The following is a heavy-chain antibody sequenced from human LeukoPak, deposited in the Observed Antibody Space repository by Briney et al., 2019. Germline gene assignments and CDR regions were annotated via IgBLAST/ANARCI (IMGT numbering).Heavy chain of an antibody. D-gene: IGHD1-26*01. V-gene: IGHV4-59*01. CDR2: IYYSGST. Sequence: SETLSLTCTVSVGSIISYYWSWIRQPPWKGLEWIGYIYYSGSTNYNPSLKSRVTISVDTSKNQFSLKLSSVTAADTAVYYCASVGASGNYFDYWAREPWSPSPQ. J-gene: IGHJ4*02. CDR1: VGSIISYY. CDR3: ASVGASGNYFDY.